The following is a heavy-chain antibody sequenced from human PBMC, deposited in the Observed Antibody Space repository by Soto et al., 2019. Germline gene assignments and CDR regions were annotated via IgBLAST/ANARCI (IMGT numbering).Heavy chain of an antibody. J-gene: IGHJ4*02. Sequence: QVQLQQWGAGLLKPSETLSLTCAVYGGSFSDYYWTWIRQPPGKGLEWIGEIKHSGSTKYNPSLKSRVTITGDTSKNQFSLKLTSVAAADAVIYYCARDGLRHSANWGQGILVTVSS. CDR2: IKHSGST. V-gene: IGHV4-34*01. CDR3: ARDGLRHSAN. CDR1: GGSFSDYY. D-gene: IGHD1-26*01.